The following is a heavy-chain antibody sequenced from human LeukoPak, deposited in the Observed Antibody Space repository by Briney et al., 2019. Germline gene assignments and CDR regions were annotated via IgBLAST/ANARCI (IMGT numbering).Heavy chain of an antibody. D-gene: IGHD3-22*01. CDR2: INPNSGGT. CDR3: ARAHYYDSKTGFDY. Sequence: VKVSCKASGYTFTGYYMHWVRQAPGQGLEWMGWINPNSGGTNYAQKFQGRVTMTRDTSISTAYMELSRLRSDDTAVYYCARAHYYDSKTGFDYWSQGTLVTVSS. V-gene: IGHV1-2*02. J-gene: IGHJ4*02. CDR1: GYTFTGYY.